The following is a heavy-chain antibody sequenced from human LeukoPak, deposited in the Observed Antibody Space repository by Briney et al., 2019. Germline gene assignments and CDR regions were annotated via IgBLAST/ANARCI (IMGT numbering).Heavy chain of an antibody. CDR1: GFTFSSYE. V-gene: IGHV3-48*03. CDR3: AKCAFGGFQVFDI. Sequence: QPGGSLRLSCAASGFTFSSYEMNWVRQAPGKGLEWVSFITSSGNTMYYADSVKGRFTISRDNSKNKLYLQMNSLRAEDTAVYYCAKCAFGGFQVFDIWGQGTMVTVSS. CDR2: ITSSGNTM. J-gene: IGHJ3*02. D-gene: IGHD4-23*01.